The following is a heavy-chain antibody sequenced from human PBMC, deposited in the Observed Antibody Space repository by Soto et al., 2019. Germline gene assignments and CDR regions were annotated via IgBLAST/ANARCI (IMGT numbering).Heavy chain of an antibody. CDR1: GFTFSKYA. V-gene: IGHV3-30-3*01. CDR3: ARDVYSSGADRAYYYYGMDV. Sequence: GGSLRLSCEASGFTFSKYAVHWVRQAPGKGLEWVAVISYDAATKNYADAVRGRFSISRDNSKNTLYLQMRNLSVGDTAIYYSARDVYSSGADRAYYYYGMDVWGQGTTVTVSS. CDR2: ISYDAATK. D-gene: IGHD1-26*01. J-gene: IGHJ6*02.